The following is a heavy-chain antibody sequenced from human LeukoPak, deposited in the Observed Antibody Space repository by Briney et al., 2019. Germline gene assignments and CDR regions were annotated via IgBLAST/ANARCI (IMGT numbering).Heavy chain of an antibody. D-gene: IGHD2-2*01. CDR2: LYYTGST. CDR3: ARLPAARSYFDL. Sequence: PSETLSLTCTVSGGSLSSSSYCWGWIRQPPGKGLEWIGSLYYTGSTYYNPSLKSRVTISVDTSKNHFSLKLTSVTAADTAVYYCARLPAARSYFDLWGQGTLVTVSS. CDR1: GGSLSSSSYC. V-gene: IGHV4-39*02. J-gene: IGHJ4*02.